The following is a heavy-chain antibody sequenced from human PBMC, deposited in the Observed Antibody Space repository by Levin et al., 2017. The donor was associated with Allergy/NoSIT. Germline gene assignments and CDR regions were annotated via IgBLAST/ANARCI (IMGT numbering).Heavy chain of an antibody. CDR2: ISGSGGST. CDR1: GFTFSSYA. CDR3: AKADGDYGDLDAFDI. J-gene: IGHJ3*02. D-gene: IGHD4-17*01. Sequence: QAGVSLRLSCAASGFTFSSYAMSWVRQAPGKGLEWVSAISGSGGSTYYADSVKGRFTISRDNSKNTLYLQMNSLRAEDTAVYYCAKADGDYGDLDAFDIWGQGTMVTVSS. V-gene: IGHV3-23*01.